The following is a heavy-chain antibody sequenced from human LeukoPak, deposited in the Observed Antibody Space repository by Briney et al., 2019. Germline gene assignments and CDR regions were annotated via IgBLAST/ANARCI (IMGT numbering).Heavy chain of an antibody. CDR3: ATDVGAIFFDS. J-gene: IGHJ4*02. CDR2: INNGGSNT. Sequence: PGGSLRLSCAAFGFTFSNNAMAWVRQAPGKGLEWVSTINNGGSNTHYADSVEGRFTISRDNSKNTLYLEMTSLRAEDTAIYYCATDVGAIFFDSWGQGNLVTVSS. V-gene: IGHV3-23*01. D-gene: IGHD2-21*01. CDR1: GFTFSNNA.